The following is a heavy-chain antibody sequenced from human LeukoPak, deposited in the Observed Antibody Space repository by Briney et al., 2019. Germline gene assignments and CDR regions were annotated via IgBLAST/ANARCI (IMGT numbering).Heavy chain of an antibody. Sequence: PGGSLRLSCAASGFTFSSYAIHWVRQAPGKGLEWVAVISYDGSNINHADSVKGRFSISRDNSKNTLYLQMNSLRAEDTAVYYCARDLGQYYDTSDNWFDPWGQGTLVTVSS. CDR2: ISYDGSNI. CDR3: ARDLGQYYDTSDNWFDP. CDR1: GFTFSSYA. D-gene: IGHD3-22*01. V-gene: IGHV3-30*04. J-gene: IGHJ5*02.